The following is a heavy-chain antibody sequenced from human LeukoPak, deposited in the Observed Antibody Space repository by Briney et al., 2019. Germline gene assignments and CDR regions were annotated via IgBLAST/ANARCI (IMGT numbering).Heavy chain of an antibody. V-gene: IGHV4-59*01. J-gene: IGHJ6*03. Sequence: PSETLSLTCTVSGGSISNKYWSWIRQPPGKGLEWIGYIYYSGSTNYNPSLKSRVTISVDTSKNQFSLKLSSVTAADTAVYYCARDSGYSSGWTYRYYYYYMDVWGKGTTVTVSS. CDR2: IYYSGST. D-gene: IGHD6-19*01. CDR3: ARDSGYSSGWTYRYYYYYMDV. CDR1: GGSISNKY.